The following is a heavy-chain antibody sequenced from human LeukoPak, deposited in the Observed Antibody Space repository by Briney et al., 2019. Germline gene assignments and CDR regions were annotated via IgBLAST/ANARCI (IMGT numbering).Heavy chain of an antibody. D-gene: IGHD6-13*01. Sequence: GSLKVSCKASGYTFTDYYIHWVRQAPGQGLEWMGWINPHSGGTSYAQKFQGRVTMTRDTSISTAHMELSRLRSDDTAVHYCARAAAATMAKYFDYWGQGTLVPVFS. J-gene: IGHJ4*02. CDR1: GYTFTDYY. CDR3: ARAAAATMAKYFDY. V-gene: IGHV1-2*02. CDR2: INPHSGGT.